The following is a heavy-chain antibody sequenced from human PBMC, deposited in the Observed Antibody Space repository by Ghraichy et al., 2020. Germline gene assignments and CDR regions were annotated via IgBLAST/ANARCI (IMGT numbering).Heavy chain of an antibody. CDR1: GGYISTYY. D-gene: IGHD3-10*01. Sequence: SETLSLTCTVSGGYISTYYWSWIRQPPGKGLEWIGYIYSSGSTNYNPSLKSRVTISVDTSKNQFSLKLSSVTAADTAVYYCARRLSMVRGFDYWGQGTLVTVSS. CDR3: ARRLSMVRGFDY. V-gene: IGHV4-4*09. J-gene: IGHJ4*02. CDR2: IYSSGST.